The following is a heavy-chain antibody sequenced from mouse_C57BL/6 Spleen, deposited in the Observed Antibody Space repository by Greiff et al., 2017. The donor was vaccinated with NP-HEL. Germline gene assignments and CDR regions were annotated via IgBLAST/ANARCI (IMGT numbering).Heavy chain of an antibody. D-gene: IGHD1-1*01. CDR2: ISSGGSYT. Sequence: EVQVVESGGDLVKPGGSLKLSCAASGFTFSSYGMSWVRQTPDKRLEWVATISSGGSYTYYPDSVKGRFTISRDNAKNTLYLQMSSLKSEDTAMYYCARGVITTVAPLAMDYWGQGTSVTVSS. CDR3: ARGVITTVAPLAMDY. V-gene: IGHV5-6*01. CDR1: GFTFSSYG. J-gene: IGHJ4*01.